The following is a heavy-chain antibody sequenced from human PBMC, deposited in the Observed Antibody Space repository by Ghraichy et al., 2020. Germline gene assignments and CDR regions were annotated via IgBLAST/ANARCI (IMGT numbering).Heavy chain of an antibody. CDR3: AYRTLGPDYDYSNGYYKVAHAYDM. J-gene: IGHJ3*02. CDR1: GFSLSTSGVG. Sequence: SGPTLVKPTQTLTLTCTFSGFSLSTSGVGVAWIRQPPGKALEWLALVYWDDDKRYTPSLKSRLTISKDTSANQVVLTMTNMDPVDTGSYYCAYRTLGPDYDYSNGYYKVAHAYDMWGQGTMVTVAS. V-gene: IGHV2-5*02. CDR2: VYWDDDK. D-gene: IGHD3-3*01.